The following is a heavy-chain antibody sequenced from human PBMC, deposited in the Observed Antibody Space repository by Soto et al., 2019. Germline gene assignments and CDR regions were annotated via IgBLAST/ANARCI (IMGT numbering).Heavy chain of an antibody. J-gene: IGHJ5*02. Sequence: ASLKVSYKASGYTFTASYINWVRQAPGQGLEWMGWINPDSGITNYARKFQGRVTLTGDTSISTAYMELNTLKSDDSALYYCVRDTGRSLASVRLDAWGQGTLVTVSS. CDR2: INPDSGIT. D-gene: IGHD1-1*01. CDR3: VRDTGRSLASVRLDA. CDR1: GYTFTASY. V-gene: IGHV1-2*02.